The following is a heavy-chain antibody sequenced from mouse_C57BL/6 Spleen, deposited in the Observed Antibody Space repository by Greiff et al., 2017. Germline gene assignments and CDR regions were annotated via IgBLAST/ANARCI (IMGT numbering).Heavy chain of an antibody. CDR3: AREGNWGVSGTWFAY. J-gene: IGHJ3*01. Sequence: VKLQQSGAELAKPGASVKLSCKASGYTFTSYWMHWVKQRPGQGLEWIGYINPSSGYTKYNQQFKDKATLTADKSSSTSYMQLSSLTYEDSAVYYCAREGNWGVSGTWFAYWGQGALVTVSA. CDR1: GYTFTSYW. CDR2: INPSSGYT. V-gene: IGHV1-7*01. D-gene: IGHD4-1*01.